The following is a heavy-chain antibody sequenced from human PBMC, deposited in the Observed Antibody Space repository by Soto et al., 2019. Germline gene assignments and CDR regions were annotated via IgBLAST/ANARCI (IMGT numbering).Heavy chain of an antibody. CDR3: AKGPYGSGWVRSHPDN. Sequence: QVQLVESGGGVVQTGRSLRLSCAASGFTFSSYGMHWVRQAPGKGLEWVAVISFEGNNKYYAGSVRGRFTISRDNSKNPLFLQLTRLRPEDTAVYYCAKGPYGSGWVRSHPDNWGQGGLGTVAS. CDR1: GFTFSSYG. CDR2: ISFEGNNK. D-gene: IGHD6-19*01. J-gene: IGHJ4*02. V-gene: IGHV3-30*18.